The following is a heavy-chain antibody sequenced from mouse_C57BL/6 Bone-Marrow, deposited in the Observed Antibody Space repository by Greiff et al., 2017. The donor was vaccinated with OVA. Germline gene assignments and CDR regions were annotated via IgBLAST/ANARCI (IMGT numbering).Heavy chain of an antibody. D-gene: IGHD1-1*01. J-gene: IGHJ3*01. CDR3: ARKNYYGSSYGGFAY. CDR2: INPNNGGT. V-gene: IGHV1-22*01. CDR1: GYTFTDYN. Sequence: VQLQQSGPELVKPGASVKMSCKASGYTFTDYNMHWVKQSHGKSLEWIGYINPNNGGTSYNQKFKGKATLTVNKSSSTAYMELRSLTSEDSAVYYCARKNYYGSSYGGFAYWGQGTLVTVSA.